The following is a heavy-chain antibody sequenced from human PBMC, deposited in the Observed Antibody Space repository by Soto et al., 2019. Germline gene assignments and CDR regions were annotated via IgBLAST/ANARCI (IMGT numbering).Heavy chain of an antibody. CDR1: GYSFTDYH. CDR2: INPKSGGT. Sequence: QVQLVQSGAEVKKPGASVKVSCKASGYSFTDYHIHWVRQAPGQGLEWLGRINPKSGGTSTAQKFQGWVTMTTDTSISTASMELTRLTSDDTAIYYCARAEVAVAGSGWFDAWGHGTLVTVSS. J-gene: IGHJ5*01. D-gene: IGHD6-19*01. V-gene: IGHV1-2*04. CDR3: ARAEVAVAGSGWFDA.